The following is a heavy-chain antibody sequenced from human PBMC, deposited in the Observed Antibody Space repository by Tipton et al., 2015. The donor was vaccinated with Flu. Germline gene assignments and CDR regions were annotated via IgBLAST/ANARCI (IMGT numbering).Heavy chain of an antibody. D-gene: IGHD3-10*01. CDR1: GGSLSSFY. V-gene: IGHV4-4*07. CDR3: ARGSGSGSFVIFDY. J-gene: IGHJ4*02. CDR2: IYSSGIT. Sequence: LRLSCTVSGGSLSSFYWTWIRQPAGKGLEWIGRIYSSGITKYNPSLKSRVTMSVDKSKNQFSLSLSCVTATDTAVYYCARGSGSGSFVIFDYWGQGTLVTVSS.